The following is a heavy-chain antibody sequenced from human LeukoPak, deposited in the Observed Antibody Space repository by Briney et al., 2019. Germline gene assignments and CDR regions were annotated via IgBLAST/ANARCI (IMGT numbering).Heavy chain of an antibody. CDR3: AKAGYSYGYGCYYYYMDV. CDR1: GFTFSSYA. D-gene: IGHD5-18*01. V-gene: IGHV3-43*02. Sequence: GGSLRLSCAASGFTFSSYAMSWVRQAPGKGLEWVSLISGDGGSTYYADSVKGRFTISRDNSKNSLYPQMNSLRTEDTALYYCAKAGYSYGYGCYYYYMDVWGKGTTVTVSS. J-gene: IGHJ6*03. CDR2: ISGDGGST.